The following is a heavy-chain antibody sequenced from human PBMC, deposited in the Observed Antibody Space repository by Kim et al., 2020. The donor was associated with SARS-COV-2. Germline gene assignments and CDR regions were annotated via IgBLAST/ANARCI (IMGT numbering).Heavy chain of an antibody. J-gene: IGHJ4*02. V-gene: IGHV4-34*01. CDR2: INHSGST. CDR1: GGSFSGYY. CDR3: ARGFLGGGGWYSDY. D-gene: IGHD6-19*01. Sequence: SETLSLTCAVYGGSFSGYYWSWIRQPPGKGLEWIGEINHSGSTNYNPSLKSRVTISVDTSKNQFSLKLSSVTAADTAVYYCARGFLGGGGWYSDYWGQGTLVTVSS.